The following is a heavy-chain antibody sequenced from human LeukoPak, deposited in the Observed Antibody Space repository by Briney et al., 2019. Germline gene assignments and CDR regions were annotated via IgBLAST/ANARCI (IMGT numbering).Heavy chain of an antibody. D-gene: IGHD2-21*01. CDR2: ISGSGGST. CDR3: AKALHIVVVMDAFDI. Sequence: GGSLRLSCAVSGFTLTEHALSWVRQAPGKGLEWVSAISGSGGSTYYADSVKGRFTISRDNSKNTLYLQMNSLRAEDTAVYYCAKALHIVVVMDAFDIWGQGTMVTVSS. J-gene: IGHJ3*02. CDR1: GFTLTEHA. V-gene: IGHV3-23*01.